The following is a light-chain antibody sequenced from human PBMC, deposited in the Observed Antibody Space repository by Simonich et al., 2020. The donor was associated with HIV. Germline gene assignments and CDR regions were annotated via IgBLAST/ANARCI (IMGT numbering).Light chain of an antibody. CDR3: STYTASSTWV. CDR2: EGN. V-gene: IGLV2-14*02. J-gene: IGLJ3*02. CDR1: SSDVGKYNL. Sequence: QSALTQPASVSGSPGQSITISCTGTSSDVGKYNLVSWYQKHPGKAPKVMIYEGNKLPSGVSNRFSGSKSGNTASLTISGLQAEDEADYYCSTYTASSTWVFGGGTKLTVL.